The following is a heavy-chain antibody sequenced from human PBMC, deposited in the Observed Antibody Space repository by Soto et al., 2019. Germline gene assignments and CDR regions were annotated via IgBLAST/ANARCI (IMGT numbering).Heavy chain of an antibody. CDR3: ASLEGLATISYSLDF. Sequence: QLQESGPGLVKPSETLSLTCSVSGDSINSDKYYWGWIRQPPGKGLEWIGSIYYRGNTYSNPPLQPRVTISPLTSKSPFSRRLDSVTAADSAVYFCASLEGLATISYSLDFWGQGAQVTVSS. CDR2: IYYRGNT. D-gene: IGHD2-15*01. CDR1: GDSINSDKYY. J-gene: IGHJ4*02. V-gene: IGHV4-39*01.